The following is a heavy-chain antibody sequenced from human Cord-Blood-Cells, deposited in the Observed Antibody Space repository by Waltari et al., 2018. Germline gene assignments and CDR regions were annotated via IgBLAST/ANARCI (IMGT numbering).Heavy chain of an antibody. Sequence: QVQLVQSGAEVKKPGASVKVPCKVSGYTPTELSMPWVRQATGKGLEWMGGFDPEDGETIYAQKFQGRVTMTEDTSTDTAYMELSSLRSEDTAVYYCATSRYCSSTSCYAFDIWGQGTMVTVSS. CDR3: ATSRYCSSTSCYAFDI. V-gene: IGHV1-24*01. CDR1: GYTPTELS. CDR2: FDPEDGET. D-gene: IGHD2-2*01. J-gene: IGHJ3*02.